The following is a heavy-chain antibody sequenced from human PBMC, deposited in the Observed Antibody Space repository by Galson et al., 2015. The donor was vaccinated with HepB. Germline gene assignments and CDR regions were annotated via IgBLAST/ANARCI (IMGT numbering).Heavy chain of an antibody. D-gene: IGHD2/OR15-2a*01. CDR3: AKNYVEYSRYYFDY. CDR2: ISYDGINK. Sequence: SLRLSCASSGFTFSNYPMHWVRQAPGKGLEWVAVISYDGINKYYADSVKGRFTISRDNSKTTLYLQMNSLRAEDTAVYYCAKNYVEYSRYYFDYWGQGTLVTVSS. V-gene: IGHV3-30*04. CDR1: GFTFSNYP. J-gene: IGHJ4*02.